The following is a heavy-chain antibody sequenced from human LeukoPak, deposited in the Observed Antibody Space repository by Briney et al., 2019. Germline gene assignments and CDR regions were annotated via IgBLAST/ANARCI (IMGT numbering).Heavy chain of an antibody. D-gene: IGHD2-15*01. V-gene: IGHV3-30*18. CDR3: AKDQAPRVVTATDY. J-gene: IGHJ4*02. CDR1: GFTFSSYG. Sequence: QPERSLRLSCAASGFTFSSYGMHWVRQAPGKGLEWVAVISYDGSNKYYADSVKGRFTISRDNSKITLYLQMNSLRAEDTAVYYCAKDQAPRVVTATDYWGQGTLVTVSS. CDR2: ISYDGSNK.